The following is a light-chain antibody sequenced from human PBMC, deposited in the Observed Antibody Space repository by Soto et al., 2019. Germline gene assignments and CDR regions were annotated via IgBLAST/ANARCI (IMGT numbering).Light chain of an antibody. V-gene: IGKV3-20*01. J-gene: IGKJ1*01. CDR3: QQYDTSPRT. CDR1: QSVSSNY. CDR2: GAS. Sequence: EIVLTQYPGTPSLSPGERATLSCRASQSVSSNYLAWYQQKRGQAPRLLIYGASSRATGIPTRFSGSGSGTDFTLTISRLEPEDFAVYYCQQYDTSPRTFGQGTKVEI.